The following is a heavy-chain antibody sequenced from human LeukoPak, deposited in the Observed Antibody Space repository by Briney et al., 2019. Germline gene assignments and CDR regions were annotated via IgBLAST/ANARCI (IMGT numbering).Heavy chain of an antibody. CDR3: ARDSPTVAGFDP. CDR2: IYYSGST. V-gene: IGHV4-39*07. Sequence: SETLSLTCTVSGGSISSSSYYWGWIRQPPGKGLEWIGSIYYSGSTYYNPSLKSRVTISVDTSKNQFSLKLSSVTAADTAVYYCARDSPTVAGFDPWGQGTLVTVSS. D-gene: IGHD4-23*01. CDR1: GGSISSSSYY. J-gene: IGHJ5*02.